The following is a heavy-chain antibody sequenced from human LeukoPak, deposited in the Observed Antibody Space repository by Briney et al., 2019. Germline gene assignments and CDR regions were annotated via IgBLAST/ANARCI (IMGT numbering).Heavy chain of an antibody. D-gene: IGHD5-18*01. CDR2: IYYSGST. V-gene: IGHV4-30-4*01. CDR3: ARDRIQLWLRYYYYYSMDV. Sequence: SEALSLTCTVSGGSISSGDYYWSWIRQPPGKGLEWLGYIYYSGSTYYNPSLKSRVTISVDTSTNQFSLKLSSVTAADTAVYYCARDRIQLWLRYYYYYSMDVWGQGTTVTVSS. J-gene: IGHJ6*02. CDR1: GGSISSGDYY.